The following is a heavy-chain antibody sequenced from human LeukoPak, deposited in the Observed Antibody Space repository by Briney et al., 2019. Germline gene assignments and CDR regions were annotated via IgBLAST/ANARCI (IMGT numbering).Heavy chain of an antibody. J-gene: IGHJ4*02. CDR1: GFTFSSYS. D-gene: IGHD3-22*01. V-gene: IGHV3-21*01. Sequence: PGGSLRLSCAASGFTFSSYSMNWVRQAPGKGLEWVSSISSSSSYIYYADSVKGRFTISRDNAKNSLYLQMNSLRAEDTAVYYCARVAYYDSSGYYSTPFDYWGQGTLVTVSS. CDR2: ISSSSSYI. CDR3: ARVAYYDSSGYYSTPFDY.